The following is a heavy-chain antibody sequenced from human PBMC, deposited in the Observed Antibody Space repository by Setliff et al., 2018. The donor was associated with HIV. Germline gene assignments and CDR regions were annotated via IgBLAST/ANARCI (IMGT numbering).Heavy chain of an antibody. D-gene: IGHD3-22*01. CDR1: GYSLNSYP. J-gene: IGHJ3*02. Sequence: VASVKVSCKASGYSLNSYPLNWVRQAPGRGLEWMGWINTHTGSPTYAQGFTGRFVFSMDASVSTSYLEISSLKTEDTAVYYCARANPRYHDSNGYAYDMWGQGTMVTVSS. V-gene: IGHV7-4-1*02. CDR3: ARANPRYHDSNGYAYDM. CDR2: INTHTGSP.